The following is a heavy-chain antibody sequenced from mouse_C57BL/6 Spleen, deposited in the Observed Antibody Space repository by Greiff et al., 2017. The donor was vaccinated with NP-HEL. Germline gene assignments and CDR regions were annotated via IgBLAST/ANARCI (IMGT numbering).Heavy chain of an antibody. CDR1: GYAFSSSW. D-gene: IGHD4-1*01. V-gene: IGHV1-82*01. Sequence: QVQLQQSGPELVKPGASVKISCKASGYAFSSSWMNWVKQRPGKGLEWIGRIYPGDGDTNYNGKFKGKATLTADKSSSTAYMQLSSLTSEDSAVYCCVGETAWFAYWGQGTLVTVSA. CDR3: VGETAWFAY. CDR2: IYPGDGDT. J-gene: IGHJ3*01.